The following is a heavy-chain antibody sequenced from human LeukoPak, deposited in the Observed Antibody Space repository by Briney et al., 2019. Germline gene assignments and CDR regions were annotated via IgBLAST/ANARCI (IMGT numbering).Heavy chain of an antibody. CDR1: GFTFSDYY. D-gene: IGHD3-10*01. J-gene: IGHJ6*02. Sequence: GGSLRLPCAASGFTFSDYYMSWIRQAPGKGLEWVSAISGSGGSTYYADSVKGRFTISRDNSKNTLYLQMNSLRAEDTAVYYCARVDHYGSGSIYLDVWGQGTTVTVSS. V-gene: IGHV3-23*01. CDR2: ISGSGGST. CDR3: ARVDHYGSGSIYLDV.